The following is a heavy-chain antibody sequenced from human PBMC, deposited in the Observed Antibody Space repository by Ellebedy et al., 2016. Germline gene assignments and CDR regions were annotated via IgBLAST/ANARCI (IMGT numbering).Heavy chain of an antibody. J-gene: IGHJ4*02. V-gene: IGHV3-9*01. CDR3: ARDPGTQGG. CDR1: GFTFDDYA. Sequence: GGSLRLSCAASGFTFDDYAMHWVRQAPGKGLEWVSGISWNSGSIGYADSVKGRFTISRDNAKNSLYLQMNSLRAEDTAVYYCARDPGTQGGWGQGTLVTVSS. CDR2: ISWNSGSI. D-gene: IGHD1-1*01.